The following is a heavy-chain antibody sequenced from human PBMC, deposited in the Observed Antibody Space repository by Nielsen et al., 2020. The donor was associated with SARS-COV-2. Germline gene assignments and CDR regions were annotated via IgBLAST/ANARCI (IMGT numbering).Heavy chain of an antibody. V-gene: IGHV3-21*04. D-gene: IGHD3-3*01. CDR1: GFTFSSYS. CDR2: ISSSSSYI. Sequence: GGSLRLSCAASGFTFSSYSMNWVRQAPGKGLEWVSSISSSSSYIYYADSVKGRFTISRGNAKNSLYLQMNSLRAEDTALYYCAKEGVSADFQHWGQGTLVTVSS. J-gene: IGHJ1*01. CDR3: AKEGVSADFQH.